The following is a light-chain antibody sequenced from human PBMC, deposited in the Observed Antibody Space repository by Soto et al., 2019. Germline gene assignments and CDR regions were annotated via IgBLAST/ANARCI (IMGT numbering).Light chain of an antibody. CDR1: QSVTSN. J-gene: IGKJ5*01. CDR3: LQYDNWPPWT. Sequence: EIVLTQSPGTLSVSPGESASLSCRAGQSVTSNLAWYQQRPGQAPRLLIYGASTRATGVPARFSGSGSGTEFTLTITSLQSEDFAIYYCLQYDNWPPWTFGQGTRLEIK. V-gene: IGKV3-15*01. CDR2: GAS.